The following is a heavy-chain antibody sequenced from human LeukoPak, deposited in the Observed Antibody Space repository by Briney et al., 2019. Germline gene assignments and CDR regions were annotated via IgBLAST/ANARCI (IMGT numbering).Heavy chain of an antibody. CDR1: GGSISSSSYY. V-gene: IGHV4-39*01. Sequence: SETLSLTCTVSGGSISSSSYYWGWIRQPPGKGLEWIGSIYYSGSTDYNPSLKSRVTISVDTSKNQFSLKLSSVTAADTAVYYCARRWVRYLDYFDYWGQGTLVTVSS. CDR2: IYYSGST. CDR3: ARRWVRYLDYFDY. D-gene: IGHD3-9*01. J-gene: IGHJ4*02.